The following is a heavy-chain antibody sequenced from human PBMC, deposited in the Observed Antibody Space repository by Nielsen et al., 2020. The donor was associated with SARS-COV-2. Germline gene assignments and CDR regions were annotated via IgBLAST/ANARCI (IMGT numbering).Heavy chain of an antibody. Sequence: SETLSLTCTVSGGSISSYYWSWIRQPPGKGLEWIGYIYYSGSTNYNPSLKSRVTISVDTSKNQFSLKLSSVTAADTAVYYCARHVVVPASDAFDIWSQGTMVTVSS. J-gene: IGHJ3*02. CDR2: IYYSGST. D-gene: IGHD2-2*01. CDR3: ARHVVVPASDAFDI. CDR1: GGSISSYY. V-gene: IGHV4-59*08.